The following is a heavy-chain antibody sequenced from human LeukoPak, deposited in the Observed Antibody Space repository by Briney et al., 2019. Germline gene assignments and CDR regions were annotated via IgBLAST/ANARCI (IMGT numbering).Heavy chain of an antibody. V-gene: IGHV4-61*02. CDR3: ARTGRGYSGYDLLFDY. CDR1: GGSISSGSYY. D-gene: IGHD5-12*01. CDR2: IYTSGST. Sequence: SQTLSLICTVSGGSISSGSYYWGWIRQPAGKGLEWIGRIYTSGSTNYNPSLKSRVTISVDTSKNQFSLKLSSVTAADTAVYYCARTGRGYSGYDLLFDYWGQGTLVTVSS. J-gene: IGHJ4*02.